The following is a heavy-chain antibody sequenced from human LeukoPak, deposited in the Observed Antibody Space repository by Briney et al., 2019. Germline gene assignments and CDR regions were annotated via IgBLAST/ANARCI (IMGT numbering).Heavy chain of an antibody. J-gene: IGHJ6*02. CDR2: INPNSGGT. CDR1: GYTFTGYY. V-gene: IGHV1-2*06. D-gene: IGHD3-3*01. Sequence: EASVTVSCKASGYTFTGYYMHWVRQAPGQGLEWMVRINPNSGGTNYAQKFQGRVTMTRDTSISTAYMELSRLRSDDTAVYYCARGPRRITIFGPWDSGMDVWGQGTTVTVSS. CDR3: ARGPRRITIFGPWDSGMDV.